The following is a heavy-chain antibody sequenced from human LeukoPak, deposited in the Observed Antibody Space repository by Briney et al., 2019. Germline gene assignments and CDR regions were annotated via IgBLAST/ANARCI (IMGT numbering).Heavy chain of an antibody. CDR3: ARRGTYYDFWSGYPDP. CDR1: GYSFTSYW. J-gene: IGHJ5*02. Sequence: GESLKISCKGSGYSFTSYWIGWVRQMPGKGLEWMGIIYPGDSDTRYSPSFQGQVTISADKSISTAYLQWSSLKASDTAMYYCARRGTYYDFWSGYPDPWGQGTLVTVSS. CDR2: IYPGDSDT. V-gene: IGHV5-51*01. D-gene: IGHD3-3*01.